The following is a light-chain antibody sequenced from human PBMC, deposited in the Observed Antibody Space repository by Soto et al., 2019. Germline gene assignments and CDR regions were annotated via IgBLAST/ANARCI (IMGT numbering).Light chain of an antibody. CDR3: QQYGSSPKT. CDR2: GAS. V-gene: IGKV3-20*01. J-gene: IGKJ1*01. Sequence: EIVLTQSPGTLSLSPGERATLSCRASQSVSSSYLAWYQQKPGQPPRLLIYGASSRATGTPDRFSGSGSGTDFTLTISRLEPEDFAVFYCQQYGSSPKTFGQGTKVDIK. CDR1: QSVSSSY.